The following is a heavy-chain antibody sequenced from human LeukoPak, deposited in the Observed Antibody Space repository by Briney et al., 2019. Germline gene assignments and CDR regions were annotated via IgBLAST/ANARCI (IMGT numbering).Heavy chain of an antibody. J-gene: IGHJ5*02. D-gene: IGHD1-14*01. CDR1: GYTFTSYG. CDR2: ISAYNGNT. Sequence: ASVKVSXKASGYTFTSYGISWVRQAPGQGLEWMGWISAYNGNTNYAQKLQGRVTMTTDTSTSTAYMELRSLRSDDTAVYYCARSEYSGNWFDPWGQGTLVTVSS. V-gene: IGHV1-18*04. CDR3: ARSEYSGNWFDP.